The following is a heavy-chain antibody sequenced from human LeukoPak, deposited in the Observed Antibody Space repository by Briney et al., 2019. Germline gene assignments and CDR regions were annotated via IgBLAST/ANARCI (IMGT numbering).Heavy chain of an antibody. CDR3: ARFHRHQLPKSDF. Sequence: ASVKVSCKTSGYPFTTWEINWVRQASGQGLEWMGWMNPFSGGTGYAQNFEGRVTMTRDESISTAYLDLRSLTSEDTAVYYCARFHRHQLPKSDFWGQGTVVTVSS. V-gene: IGHV1-8*01. J-gene: IGHJ4*02. D-gene: IGHD1-14*01. CDR1: GYPFTTWE. CDR2: MNPFSGGT.